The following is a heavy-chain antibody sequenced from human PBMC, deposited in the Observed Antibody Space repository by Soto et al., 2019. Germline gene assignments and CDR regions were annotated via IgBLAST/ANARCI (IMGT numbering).Heavy chain of an antibody. D-gene: IGHD6-19*01. J-gene: IGHJ4*02. CDR3: TRASAVAGGSSNSLPNDY. CDR1: GYTFTDSY. Sequence: QVQLVQSGAEVKKPGASVKVSCKASGYTFTDSYMHWVRQAPGQGLEWMGWINPSSGATSYAQNFQGRVTMTRDTSISTFYMELSRLSSDDTAIYYCTRASAVAGGSSNSLPNDYWGQGTLVTVSS. CDR2: INPSSGAT. V-gene: IGHV1-2*02.